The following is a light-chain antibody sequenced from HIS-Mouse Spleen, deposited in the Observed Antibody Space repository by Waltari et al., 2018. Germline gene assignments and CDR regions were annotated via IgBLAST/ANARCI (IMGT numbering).Light chain of an antibody. CDR1: SSDVGGYNY. V-gene: IGLV2-14*03. CDR2: DVT. J-gene: IGLJ2*01. Sequence: QSALTQPASVSGSPGQSITISCTGTSSDVGGYNYVTWYQQHPAKAPKLMIYDVTNRPSGVSNRFSGSKSGNTASLTTSGLQARDEADYYCRSYKSSSFNVVFGGGTKLTVL. CDR3: RSYKSSSFNVV.